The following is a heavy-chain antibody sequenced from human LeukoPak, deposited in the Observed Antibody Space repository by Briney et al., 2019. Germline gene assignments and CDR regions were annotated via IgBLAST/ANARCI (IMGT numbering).Heavy chain of an antibody. CDR1: GYTFTGYY. CDR3: ARGERITIFGVVDYYFDY. CDR2: INPNSGGT. D-gene: IGHD3-3*01. V-gene: IGHV1-2*02. Sequence: ASVKVSCKASGYTFTGYYMHWVRQAPGQGLEWMGWINPNSGGTNYAQKFQGRVTMTRDTSISTAYMELSRLRSDDTAVYYCARGERITIFGVVDYYFDYWGQGTPVTVSS. J-gene: IGHJ4*02.